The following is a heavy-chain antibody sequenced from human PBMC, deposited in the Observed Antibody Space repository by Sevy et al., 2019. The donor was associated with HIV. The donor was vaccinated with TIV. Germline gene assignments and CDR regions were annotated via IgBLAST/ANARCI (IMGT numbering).Heavy chain of an antibody. CDR2: INQDGSEK. J-gene: IGHJ4*02. D-gene: IGHD3-10*01. CDR1: GFTFSKYW. CDR3: ARETGSSHFDY. Sequence: ASLRLSCAASGFTFSKYWMSWVRQAPRKGLEWVTNINQDGSEKYYVDSVKGRFTISRDNGKNSLYLQMNSLRAEDTAVYYCARETGSSHFDYWGQGTLVTVSS. V-gene: IGHV3-7*01.